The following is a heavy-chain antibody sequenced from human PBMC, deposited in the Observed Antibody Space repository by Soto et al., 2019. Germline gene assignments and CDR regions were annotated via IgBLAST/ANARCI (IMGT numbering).Heavy chain of an antibody. CDR3: ARGGNRYSNVASGVGGFDF. Sequence: SETLSLTCTVSGASISSSYWSWIRQSPERGLEWIAYVYHTGATNYNPSLKSRVTISLDTSKGQFSLNLTSLTTADTAVYFCARGGNRYSNVASGVGGFDFWGQGSLVTVS. CDR2: VYHTGAT. V-gene: IGHV4-59*01. CDR1: GASISSSY. J-gene: IGHJ4*02. D-gene: IGHD5-12*01.